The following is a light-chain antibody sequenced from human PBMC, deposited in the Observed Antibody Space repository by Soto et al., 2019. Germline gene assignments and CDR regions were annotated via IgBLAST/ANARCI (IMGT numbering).Light chain of an antibody. J-gene: IGLJ1*01. CDR2: EVT. Sequence: QSALTQPPSASGSPGPSVTISCTGGSSDVGGYNNVSWFQQHPGKAPKLIISEVTNRPSGVPDRFSGSKSDNTASLTVSGLQTEDEADYYCSSYAGSHYVFGTGTKLTVL. CDR3: SSYAGSHYV. V-gene: IGLV2-8*01. CDR1: SSDVGGYNN.